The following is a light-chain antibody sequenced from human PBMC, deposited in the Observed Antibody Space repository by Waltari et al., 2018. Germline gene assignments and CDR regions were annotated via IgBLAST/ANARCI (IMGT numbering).Light chain of an antibody. CDR2: GSS. V-gene: IGKV3-20*01. Sequence: EIVLTQSPGTLSLSPGERATLSCRASQSVSSNLAWYQQKPGQAPRLLISGSSSSATGIPDRFSGGWSGTDFSLTISRLEPEDFAVYYCQHYVPSPPWTFGQGTKVEIK. CDR1: QSVSSN. J-gene: IGKJ1*01. CDR3: QHYVPSPPWT.